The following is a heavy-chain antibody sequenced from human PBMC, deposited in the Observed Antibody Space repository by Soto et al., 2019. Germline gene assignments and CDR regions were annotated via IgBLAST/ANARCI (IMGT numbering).Heavy chain of an antibody. D-gene: IGHD3-10*01. CDR3: ARAGRITMVRGHGLDFDY. CDR2: IIPILGIA. V-gene: IGHV1-69*02. J-gene: IGHJ4*02. Sequence: QVQLVQSGAEVKKPGSSVKVSCKASGGTFSSYTISWVRQAPGQGLEWMGRIIPILGIANYAQKFQGRVTITADKSTSTAYMELSSLRSEDTAVYYCARAGRITMVRGHGLDFDYWGQGTLVTVSS. CDR1: GGTFSSYT.